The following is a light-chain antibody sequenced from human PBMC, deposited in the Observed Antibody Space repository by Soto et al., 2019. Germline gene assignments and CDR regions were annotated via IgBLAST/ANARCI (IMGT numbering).Light chain of an antibody. Sequence: EVVMTQSPATLSVSPGERATLSCRASQSVTTNMAWYQQKPGQAPRLLIYGASTRATGIPARFSGSGSGTDFTLTISSLQSEDFATYYCQQLNGYPRTFGQGTKVDIK. CDR2: GAS. J-gene: IGKJ1*01. V-gene: IGKV3-15*01. CDR3: QQLNGYPRT. CDR1: QSVTTN.